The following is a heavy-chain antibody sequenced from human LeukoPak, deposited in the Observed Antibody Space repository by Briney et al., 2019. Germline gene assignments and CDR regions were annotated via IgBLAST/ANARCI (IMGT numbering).Heavy chain of an antibody. D-gene: IGHD2-2*01. Sequence: PSETLSLTCTVSGGSISSGGYYWSWIRQHPGKCLEWIGYIYYSGSTYYNPSLKSRVTISVDTSKNQFSLKLSSVTAADTAVYYCARGRETAAFDYWGQGTLVTASS. CDR3: ARGRETAAFDY. J-gene: IGHJ4*02. CDR2: IYYSGST. V-gene: IGHV4-31*03. CDR1: GGSISSGGYY.